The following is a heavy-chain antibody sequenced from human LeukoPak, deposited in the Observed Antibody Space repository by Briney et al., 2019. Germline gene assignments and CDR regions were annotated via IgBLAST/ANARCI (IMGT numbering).Heavy chain of an antibody. Sequence: ASVKVSCKASGYTFTSYGISWVRQAPGQGLEWMGWISAYNGNTNYAQKLPGRVTMTTDTSTSTAYMELRSLRSDDTAVYYCAREADDFWSGYPSEGMDVWGQGTTVTVSS. D-gene: IGHD3-3*01. J-gene: IGHJ6*02. CDR2: ISAYNGNT. CDR1: GYTFTSYG. CDR3: AREADDFWSGYPSEGMDV. V-gene: IGHV1-18*01.